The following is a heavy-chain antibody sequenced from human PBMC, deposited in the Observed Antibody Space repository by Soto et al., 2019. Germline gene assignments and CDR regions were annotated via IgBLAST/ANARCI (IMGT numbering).Heavy chain of an antibody. CDR1: GYTFTGYY. Sequence: GASVKVSCKASGYTFTGYYMHWVRQAPGQGLEWMGWINPNSGGTNYAQKFQGWVTMTRDTSISTAYMELSRLRSDDTAVYYCARDRSIAVAGGSFDYWGQGTLVTVSS. V-gene: IGHV1-2*04. CDR3: ARDRSIAVAGGSFDY. CDR2: INPNSGGT. D-gene: IGHD6-19*01. J-gene: IGHJ4*02.